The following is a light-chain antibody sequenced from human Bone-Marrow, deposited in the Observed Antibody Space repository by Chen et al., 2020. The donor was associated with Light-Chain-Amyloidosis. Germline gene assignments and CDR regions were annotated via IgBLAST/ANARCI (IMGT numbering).Light chain of an antibody. CDR3: QQYGTSPLT. V-gene: IGKV3-20*01. CDR1: QTISSNY. J-gene: IGKJ4*01. CDR2: GSS. Sequence: DIVLTQSPGTLSLSPGEGANLSCRASQTISSNYLTWYQPKFGQPPRLLIYGSSSRATGIPDRFTGSGSGTDFTLTINRLEPEDFAMYYCQQYGTSPLTFGGGTKVEIK.